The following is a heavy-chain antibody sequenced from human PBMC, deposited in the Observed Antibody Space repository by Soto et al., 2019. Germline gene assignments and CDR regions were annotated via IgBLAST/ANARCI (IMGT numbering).Heavy chain of an antibody. V-gene: IGHV4-34*01. CDR2: IDHSGST. Sequence: PSETLSLTCSVYDGSFSGYNWSWIRQPPERGLEWIGEIDHSGSTNYNPSLKSRVTISVDTSKNQFSLRLSSVTAADKAVYYCARGGGYDSFDFWGQGIQVTVSS. D-gene: IGHD5-12*01. CDR3: ARGGGYDSFDF. CDR1: DGSFSGYN. J-gene: IGHJ4*02.